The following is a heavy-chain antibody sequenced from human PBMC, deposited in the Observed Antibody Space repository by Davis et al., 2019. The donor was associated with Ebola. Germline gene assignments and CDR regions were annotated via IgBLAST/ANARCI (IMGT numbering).Heavy chain of an antibody. J-gene: IGHJ3*02. CDR3: TTPGGQDSGYDVFDI. V-gene: IGHV1-3*04. D-gene: IGHD5-12*01. CDR1: AYTFTSFG. CDR2: INTGNGNT. Sequence: ASAQVSCKASAYTFTSFGFSWVRQAPGQRLEWMGWINTGNGNTKYSERFQGRVTITRDTSASTAYMELSSLRSEDTALYYCTTPGGQDSGYDVFDIWGQGTMVTVSS.